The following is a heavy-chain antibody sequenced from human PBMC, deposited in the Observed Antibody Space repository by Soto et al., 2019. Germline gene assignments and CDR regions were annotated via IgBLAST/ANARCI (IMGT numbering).Heavy chain of an antibody. CDR2: IYYSGST. J-gene: IGHJ4*02. V-gene: IGHV4-30-4*01. CDR3: ARVAYYDSSGYYLPFDY. CDR1: GGSISSGDYY. D-gene: IGHD3-22*01. Sequence: PSETLSLTCTVSGGSISSGDYYWSWIRQPPGKGLEWIGYIYYSGSTYYNPSLKSRVTISVDTSKDQFSLKLSSATAADTAVYYCARVAYYDSSGYYLPFDYWGQGTLVTVSS.